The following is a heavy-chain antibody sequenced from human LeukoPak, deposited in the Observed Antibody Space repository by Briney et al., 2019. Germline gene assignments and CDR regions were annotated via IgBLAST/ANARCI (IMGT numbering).Heavy chain of an antibody. V-gene: IGHV4-34*01. D-gene: IGHD3-3*01. CDR2: INHSGST. CDR1: GGSFSGYY. J-gene: IGHJ4*02. Sequence: SETLSLTCAVYGGSFSGYYWSWIRQPPGKGLEWIGEINHSGSTNYNPSLKSRVTISVDTSKNQFSLKLSSVTAADTAVYYCARASSIFGVVKFDYWGQGTLVTVSS. CDR3: ARASSIFGVVKFDY.